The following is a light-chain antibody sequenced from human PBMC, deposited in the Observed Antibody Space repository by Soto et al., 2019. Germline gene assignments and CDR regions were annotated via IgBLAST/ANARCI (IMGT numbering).Light chain of an antibody. J-gene: IGLJ2*01. CDR2: EVS. CDR3: SSYTSSSTLGV. CDR1: RSDIGGYNY. V-gene: IGLV2-14*01. Sequence: SALTQPASVSGSPGQSMTISCTGTRSDIGGYNYVSWYQQHPGKAPKLMIYEVSNRPSGVSNRFSGSKSGNTASLTISGLQAEDEADYYCSSYTSSSTLGVFGGGPKLTVL.